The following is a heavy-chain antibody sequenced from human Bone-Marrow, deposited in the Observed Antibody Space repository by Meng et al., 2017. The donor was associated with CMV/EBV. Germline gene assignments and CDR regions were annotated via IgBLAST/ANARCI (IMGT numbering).Heavy chain of an antibody. D-gene: IGHD2-15*01. Sequence: QGQLLQSGADVKKPGASVKVSCKASGYTFTNYGIIWVRQAPGQGLEWVGWISAYNGNTNYAQNLQGRVTMTRDTSTNTVYMELSSLRSEDTAVYYCARGYCSGGSCQSPRYWGQGTLVTVSS. CDR3: ARGYCSGGSCQSPRY. V-gene: IGHV1-18*01. CDR2: ISAYNGNT. J-gene: IGHJ4*02. CDR1: GYTFTNYG.